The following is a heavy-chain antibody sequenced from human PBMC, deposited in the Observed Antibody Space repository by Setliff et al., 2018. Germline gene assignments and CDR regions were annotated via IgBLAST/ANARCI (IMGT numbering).Heavy chain of an antibody. V-gene: IGHV4-38-2*01. CDR2: VYYSGST. Sequence: LSLTCAVSDFSVSSNYYWGWIRQPPGKGLEWIANVYYSGSTYYSPSLKSRVTMSVDTSKNQFSLNLYSVTAADTAVYYCARTSSGRYFDLWGRGTLVTVSS. CDR1: DFSVSSNYY. CDR3: ARTSSGRYFDL. J-gene: IGHJ2*01.